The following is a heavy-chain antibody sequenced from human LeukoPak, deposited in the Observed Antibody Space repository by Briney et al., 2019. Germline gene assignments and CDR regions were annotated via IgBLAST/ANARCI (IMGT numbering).Heavy chain of an antibody. CDR3: AKDLCDGRRSYHFDS. Sequence: GGSLRLSCAASGFTFSSYGMRWVRQAPGKGMEWVAVILYDGSKKYYADSVKGRFTISRDNSKNTLYLQMNSLRTEDTAVYYCAKDLCDGRRSYHFDSWGQGTLVTVSS. CDR1: GFTFSSYG. J-gene: IGHJ4*02. V-gene: IGHV3-30*18. CDR2: ILYDGSKK. D-gene: IGHD2-15*01.